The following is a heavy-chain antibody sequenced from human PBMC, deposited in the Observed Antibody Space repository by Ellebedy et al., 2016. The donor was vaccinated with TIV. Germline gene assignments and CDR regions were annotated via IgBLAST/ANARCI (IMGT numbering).Heavy chain of an antibody. Sequence: GGSLRLXXAASGFTFSSYSMNWVRQAPGKGLEWISYISSSSSTIYYADSVKGRFTISRDNAKNSLYLQMNSLRAEDTAVYYCASLPRYCGSTSCPLYDYWGQGTLVTVSS. CDR1: GFTFSSYS. D-gene: IGHD2-2*01. J-gene: IGHJ4*02. V-gene: IGHV3-48*04. CDR2: ISSSSSTI. CDR3: ASLPRYCGSTSCPLYDY.